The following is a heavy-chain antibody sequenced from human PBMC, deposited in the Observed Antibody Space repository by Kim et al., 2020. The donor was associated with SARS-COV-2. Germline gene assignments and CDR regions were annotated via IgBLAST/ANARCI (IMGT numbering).Heavy chain of an antibody. D-gene: IGHD3-3*01. CDR3: ARRTTRPKVSGMEV. Sequence: SETLSLTCTVSGGSISSSSYYWSWVRQPPGKGLEWIGSVYYSGSTYYNPSLKSRVTISVDTSKNQFSLKLSSVTAADTAVYYCARRTTRPKVSGMEVLG. CDR1: GGSISSSSYY. J-gene: IGHJ6*02. V-gene: IGHV4-39*07. CDR2: VYYSGST.